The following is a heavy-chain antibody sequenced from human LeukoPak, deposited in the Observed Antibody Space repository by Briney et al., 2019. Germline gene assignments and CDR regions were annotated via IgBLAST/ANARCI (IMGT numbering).Heavy chain of an antibody. CDR2: IIPIFGTA. Sequence: SVKVSCKASGGTFSSYAISWARQAPGHGLEWMGGIIPIFGTANYAQKFQGRVTITADESTSTAYVELSSLRSEDTAVYYCARVFYYGSGSYKGAFDIWGQGTMVTVSS. D-gene: IGHD3-10*01. V-gene: IGHV1-69*13. CDR1: GGTFSSYA. J-gene: IGHJ3*02. CDR3: ARVFYYGSGSYKGAFDI.